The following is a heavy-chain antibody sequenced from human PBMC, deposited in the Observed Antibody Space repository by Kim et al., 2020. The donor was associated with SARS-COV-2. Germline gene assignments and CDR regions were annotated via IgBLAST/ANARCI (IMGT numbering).Heavy chain of an antibody. CDR1: GYSFTSYW. J-gene: IGHJ5*02. CDR3: ARQSRGSGWYGWFVP. Sequence: GESLKISCQVSGYSFTSYWIAWVRQMPGGGLEWMGNIYPDDSDTRYSPSFQGQVTISADKSNNTAYLYWTSLRTSDTAMYYCARQSRGSGWYGWFVPWCQ. D-gene: IGHD6-19*01. V-gene: IGHV5-51*01. CDR2: IYPDDSDT.